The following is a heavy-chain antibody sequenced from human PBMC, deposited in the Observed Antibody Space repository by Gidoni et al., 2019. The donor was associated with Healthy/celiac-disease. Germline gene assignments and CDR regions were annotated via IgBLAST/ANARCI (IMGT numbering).Heavy chain of an antibody. J-gene: IGHJ3*02. V-gene: IGHV3-7*01. Sequence: VQLVESGGGLVQPGGSLRLSCAASGFPFSSYWMSWVRQAPGKGLEWVGNIKQDGSEKYEVDSVKGRFTISRDNAKNSLYLQMNSLRAEDTAVYYCARVLTMIVVVNDAFDIWGQGTMVTVSS. CDR1: GFPFSSYW. CDR3: ARVLTMIVVVNDAFDI. CDR2: IKQDGSEK. D-gene: IGHD3-22*01.